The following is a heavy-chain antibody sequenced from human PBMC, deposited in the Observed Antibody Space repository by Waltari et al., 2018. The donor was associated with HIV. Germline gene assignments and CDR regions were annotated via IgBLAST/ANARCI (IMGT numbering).Heavy chain of an antibody. CDR1: GFTFNNAW. CDR3: TTRIVGPTFDY. D-gene: IGHD1-26*01. CDR2: MKSKTDGGKT. Sequence: EVQLVESGGGLVKPGGSLRLSCAASGFTFNNAWMSWVRQTPGKGLGLVGRMKSKTDGGKTNYAAPVKGRLTSSRDDSKNTLYLKMNSLRTEDTAVYYCTTRIVGPTFDYWGQGTLVTVSS. J-gene: IGHJ4*02. V-gene: IGHV3-15*01.